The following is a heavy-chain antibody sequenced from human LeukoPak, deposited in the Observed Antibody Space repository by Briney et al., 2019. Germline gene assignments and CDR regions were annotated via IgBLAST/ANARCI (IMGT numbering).Heavy chain of an antibody. CDR3: ARDIPTVTTYWFDP. D-gene: IGHD4-17*01. J-gene: IGHJ5*02. Sequence: ASVKVSCKASGYTFTGYYMHWVRQAPGQGLEWMGWINPNSGGTNYAQKFQGRVTMTRDTSISTAYMELSRLRSDDTAVYYCARDIPTVTTYWFDPWGQGTLVTVSS. CDR2: INPNSGGT. V-gene: IGHV1-2*02. CDR1: GYTFTGYY.